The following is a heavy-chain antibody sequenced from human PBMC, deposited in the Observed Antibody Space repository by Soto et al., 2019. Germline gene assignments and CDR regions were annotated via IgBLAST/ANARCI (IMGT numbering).Heavy chain of an antibody. V-gene: IGHV3-30*18. CDR2: ISYDGSNK. D-gene: IGHD5-12*01. CDR1: GFTFSSNG. CDR3: AKAPYSRYEIDY. Sequence: QVQLVESGGGVVQPGRSLRLSCAASGFTFSSNGMHRVRQAPDKGLEWVAVISYDGSNKYYADSVKGRFTISRDNSKNALYLQMNSLRAEDTAVYYCAKAPYSRYEIDYWGQGTLVTVSS. J-gene: IGHJ4*02.